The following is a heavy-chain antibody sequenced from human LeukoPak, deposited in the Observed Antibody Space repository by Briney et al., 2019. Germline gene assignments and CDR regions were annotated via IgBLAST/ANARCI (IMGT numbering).Heavy chain of an antibody. J-gene: IGHJ4*02. CDR3: ARDQGLSPVGVHHEDAFDY. CDR2: INPNSGGT. V-gene: IGHV1-2*06. D-gene: IGHD1-26*01. CDR1: GYTFTGYY. Sequence: ASVKVSCKASGYTFTGYYIHWLRQAPGHGLEWMGRINPNSGGTNYAQKLQGRVTMTTDTSTSTAYMELRSLRADDTAVYYCARDQGLSPVGVHHEDAFDYWGQGTLVTVSS.